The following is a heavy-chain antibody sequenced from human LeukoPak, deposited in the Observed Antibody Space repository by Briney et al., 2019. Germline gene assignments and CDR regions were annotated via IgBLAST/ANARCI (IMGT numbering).Heavy chain of an antibody. D-gene: IGHD1-26*01. Sequence: SQTLSLTCTVSGGSISSYYWSWIRQPPGKGLEWIGYIYYSGSTNHNPSLKSRVTISVDTSKNQFSLKLSSVTPEDTAVYYCARDLESGSYEHYFDYWGQGTLVTVTS. CDR2: IYYSGST. J-gene: IGHJ4*02. CDR3: ARDLESGSYEHYFDY. CDR1: GGSISSYY. V-gene: IGHV4-59*12.